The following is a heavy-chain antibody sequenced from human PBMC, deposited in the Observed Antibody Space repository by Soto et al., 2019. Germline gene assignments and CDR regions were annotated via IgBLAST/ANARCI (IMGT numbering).Heavy chain of an antibody. D-gene: IGHD6-6*01. J-gene: IGHJ6*03. Sequence: ASVKVSCKASGYAFTSYGISWVRQAPGQRLEWMGWISAYNGNTNYAQKLQGRVTMTTDTSTSTAYMELRSLRSDDTAVYYCARVRGRGSSDYYYYMDVWGKGTTVTVSS. CDR1: GYAFTSYG. V-gene: IGHV1-18*01. CDR2: ISAYNGNT. CDR3: ARVRGRGSSDYYYYMDV.